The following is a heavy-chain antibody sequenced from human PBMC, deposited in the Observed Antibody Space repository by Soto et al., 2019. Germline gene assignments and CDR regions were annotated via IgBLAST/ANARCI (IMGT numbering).Heavy chain of an antibody. CDR1: GYSFAGYW. J-gene: IGHJ4*02. CDR3: ARQIYDSDTGPNFQYYFDS. CDR2: IDPSDSQT. D-gene: IGHD3-22*01. Sequence: GESLKISCKGSGYSFAGYWITWVRQKPGKGLEWMGRIDPSDSQTYYSPSFRGHVTISVTKSITTVFLQWSSLRASGTAMYYCARQIYDSDTGPNFQYYFDSWGQGTPVTVSS. V-gene: IGHV5-10-1*01.